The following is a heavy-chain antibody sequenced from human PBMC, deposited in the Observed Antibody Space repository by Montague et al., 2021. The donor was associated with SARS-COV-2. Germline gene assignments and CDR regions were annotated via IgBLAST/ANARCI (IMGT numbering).Heavy chain of an antibody. V-gene: IGHV4-59*08. CDR3: ARGFDY. CDR2: IYYSGST. Sequence: SETLSLTCTVSGGSIGSYYWSWIRQPPGKGLEWTGYIYYSGSTNYNPSLKSRVTISVDTSKNQFSLKLSSVTAADTAVYYCARGFDYWGQGTLVTVSS. J-gene: IGHJ4*02. CDR1: GGSIGSYY.